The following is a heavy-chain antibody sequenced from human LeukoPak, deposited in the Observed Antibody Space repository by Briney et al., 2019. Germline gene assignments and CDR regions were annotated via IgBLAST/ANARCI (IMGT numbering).Heavy chain of an antibody. Sequence: GGSLRLSCAASGFTFSSYAMHWVRQAPGKGLEYVSAISSNGGSTYYANSVKGRFTISRDNSKNTLYLQMGSLRAEDMAVYYCARGSTDYYYYYYMDVWGKGTTVTVSS. D-gene: IGHD2-2*01. CDR2: ISSNGGST. CDR1: GFTFSSYA. CDR3: ARGSTDYYYYYYMDV. V-gene: IGHV3-64*01. J-gene: IGHJ6*03.